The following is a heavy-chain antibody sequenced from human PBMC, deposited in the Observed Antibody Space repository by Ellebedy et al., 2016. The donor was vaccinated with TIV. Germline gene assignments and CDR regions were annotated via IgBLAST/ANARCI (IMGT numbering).Heavy chain of an antibody. CDR2: FDLDDDK. CDR1: GFSLSTTRVS. Sequence: SGPTLVKPTQTLTLTCTFSGFSLSTTRVSVSWIRQPPGKALEWLARFDLDDDKYFNTSLRTRLTISKDTSKNQVVLTMTNMDPVDTATYYCARTDGSGLAFDSWGQGTLVTVSS. D-gene: IGHD3-22*01. CDR3: ARTDGSGLAFDS. V-gene: IGHV2-70*11. J-gene: IGHJ4*02.